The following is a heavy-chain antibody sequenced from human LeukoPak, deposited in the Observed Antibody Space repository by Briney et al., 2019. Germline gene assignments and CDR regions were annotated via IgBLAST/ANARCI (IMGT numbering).Heavy chain of an antibody. CDR1: AYTFTDYY. CDR2: INPSGGNT. V-gene: IGHV1-46*01. CDR3: AGRARLGSYLFGMDV. Sequence: ASVKVSCKASAYTFTDYYVHWVRQAPGQGLEWMGIINPSGGNTNYAQRFQGRLTMTRDTSTSTVYTELSGLRSEDTAVFYCAGRARLGSYLFGMDVWGQGTTVTVSS. D-gene: IGHD3-10*01. J-gene: IGHJ6*02.